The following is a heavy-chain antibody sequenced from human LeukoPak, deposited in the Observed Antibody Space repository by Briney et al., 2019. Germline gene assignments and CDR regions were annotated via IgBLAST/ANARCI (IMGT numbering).Heavy chain of an antibody. CDR3: ARGGGLDV. V-gene: IGHV3-7*03. D-gene: IGHD3-16*01. CDR2: INHNGNVN. J-gene: IGHJ6*02. Sequence: GGSLRLSCAASGFTFSSYWMNWARQAPGKGLEWVASINHNGNVNYYVDSVKGRFTISRDNAKNSLYLQVSNLRAEDTAVYFCARGGGLDVWGQGATVTVSS. CDR1: GFTFSSYW.